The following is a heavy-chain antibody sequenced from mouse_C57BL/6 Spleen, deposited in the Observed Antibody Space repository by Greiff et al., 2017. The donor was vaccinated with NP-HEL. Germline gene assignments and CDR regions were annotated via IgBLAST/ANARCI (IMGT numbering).Heavy chain of an antibody. Sequence: QVQLKQPGAELVKPGASVKLSCKASGYTFTSYWMHWVKQRPGQGLEWIGMIHPNSGSTNYNEKFKGKATLTVDKSSSTAYMQLSSLTSEDSAVYYYARSHYDARLDYWGQGTTLTVSS. D-gene: IGHD2-4*01. CDR3: ARSHYDARLDY. V-gene: IGHV1-64*01. CDR2: IHPNSGST. J-gene: IGHJ2*01. CDR1: GYTFTSYW.